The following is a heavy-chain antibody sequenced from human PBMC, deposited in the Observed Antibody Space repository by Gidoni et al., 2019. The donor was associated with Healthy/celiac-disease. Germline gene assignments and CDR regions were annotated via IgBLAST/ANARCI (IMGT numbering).Heavy chain of an antibody. CDR3: AKALYSSSGDVRYGMDV. CDR2: ITGSGGGT. Sequence: DVQLLESGGGLVQPGGSLGLSCAASGFTCRSYAMSWVRQAPGKGLEWVSTITGSGGGTYYADSVKGRFTVARDNSKNTLYLQMNSLRAEDTAVYYCAKALYSSSGDVRYGMDVWGQGTTVTVSS. V-gene: IGHV3-23*01. D-gene: IGHD6-13*01. J-gene: IGHJ6*02. CDR1: GFTCRSYA.